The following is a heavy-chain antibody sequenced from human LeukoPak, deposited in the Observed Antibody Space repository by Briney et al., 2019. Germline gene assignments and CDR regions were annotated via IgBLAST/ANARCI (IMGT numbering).Heavy chain of an antibody. CDR2: ICSSSSTI. D-gene: IGHD6-19*01. CDR1: GFTFSSYS. CDR3: ARDSIAVAGLDY. V-gene: IGHV3-48*04. Sequence: GGSLRLSCAASGFTFSSYSMNWVRQAPGKGLEWVSYICSSSSTIYYADSVKGRFTISRDNAKNSLYLQMNSLRAEDTAVYYCARDSIAVAGLDYWGQGTLVTVSS. J-gene: IGHJ4*02.